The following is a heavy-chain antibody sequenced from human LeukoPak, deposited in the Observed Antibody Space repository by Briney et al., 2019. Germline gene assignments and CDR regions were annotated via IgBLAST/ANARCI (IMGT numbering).Heavy chain of an antibody. CDR1: GGSFSGYY. J-gene: IGHJ5*02. CDR3: ARLAVPAAYTDWFDP. Sequence: SETLSLTCAVYGGSFSGYYWSWIRQPPGKGLEWIGEINHSGSTNYNPSLKSRVTISVDTSKNQFSLKLSSVTAADTAVYYCARLAVPAAYTDWFDPWGQGTLVTVSS. CDR2: INHSGST. D-gene: IGHD2-2*01. V-gene: IGHV4-34*01.